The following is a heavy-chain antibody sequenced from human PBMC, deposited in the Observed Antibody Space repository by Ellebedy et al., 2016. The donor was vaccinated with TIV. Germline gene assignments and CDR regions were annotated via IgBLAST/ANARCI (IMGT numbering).Heavy chain of an antibody. J-gene: IGHJ5*02. CDR3: ARRLVVVAARVGWFDP. CDR1: GGSFSGYY. V-gene: IGHV4-34*01. Sequence: MPGGSLRLSCAVYGGSFSGYYWSWIRQPPGKGLEWIGEINHSGSTNYNPSLKSRVTISVDTSKNQFSLKLSSVTAADTAVYYCARRLVVVAARVGWFDPWGQGTLVTVSS. D-gene: IGHD2-15*01. CDR2: INHSGST.